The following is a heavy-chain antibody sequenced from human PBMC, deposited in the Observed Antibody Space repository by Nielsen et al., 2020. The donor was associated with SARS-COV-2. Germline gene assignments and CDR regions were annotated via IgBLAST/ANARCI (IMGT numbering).Heavy chain of an antibody. J-gene: IGHJ3*02. CDR3: AKVESGSGWYEDAFDI. V-gene: IGHV3-53*01. CDR1: GFTVSSNY. CDR2: IYSGGST. Sequence: GGSLRLSCAASGFTVSSNYMSWVRQAPGKGLEWVSVIYSGGSTYYADSVKGRFTISRDNSKNTLYLQMNSLRAEDTAVYYCAKVESGSGWYEDAFDIWGQGTMVTVSS. D-gene: IGHD6-19*01.